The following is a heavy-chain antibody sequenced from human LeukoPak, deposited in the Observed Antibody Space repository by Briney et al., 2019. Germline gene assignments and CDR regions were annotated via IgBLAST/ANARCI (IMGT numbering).Heavy chain of an antibody. CDR3: ARVVFRAENYYYYGMDV. V-gene: IGHV3-7*01. CDR2: IKQDGSEK. J-gene: IGHJ6*02. Sequence: GGSLRLSCAASGFTFSSYWMSWVRQAPGKGREWVANIKQDGSEKYYVDSVKGRSTISRDNAKNSLYLQMNSLRAEDTAVYYCARVVFRAENYYYYGMDVWGQGTTVTVSS. CDR1: GFTFSSYW.